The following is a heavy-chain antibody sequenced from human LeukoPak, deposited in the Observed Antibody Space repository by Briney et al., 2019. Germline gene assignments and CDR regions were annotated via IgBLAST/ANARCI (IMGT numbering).Heavy chain of an antibody. Sequence: GRSLRLSCAASGFTFDDYAMHWVRQAPGKGLEWVSGISGSIGYADSVKGRFTISRDNAKNSLYLQMNSLRAEDTALYYCAKDMRPKAAAMYYFDYWGQGTLVTVSS. V-gene: IGHV3-9*01. D-gene: IGHD2-2*01. CDR3: AKDMRPKAAAMYYFDY. J-gene: IGHJ4*02. CDR2: ISGSI. CDR1: GFTFDDYA.